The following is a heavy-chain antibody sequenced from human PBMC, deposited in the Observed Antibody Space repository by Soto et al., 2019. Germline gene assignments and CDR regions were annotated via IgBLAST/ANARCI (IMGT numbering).Heavy chain of an antibody. CDR2: IKSKTDGGTT. D-gene: IGHD6-13*01. Sequence: PGGSLRLSCAASGFTFSNAWMSWVRQAPGKGVEWGGRIKSKTDGGTTDYAAPVKAIFTISCHHSTITLYLQLNSLKTAATSVFYCTTRIAAAGTIDSWGQGTLVTVSS. V-gene: IGHV3-15*01. CDR3: TTRIAAAGTIDS. J-gene: IGHJ4*02. CDR1: GFTFSNAW.